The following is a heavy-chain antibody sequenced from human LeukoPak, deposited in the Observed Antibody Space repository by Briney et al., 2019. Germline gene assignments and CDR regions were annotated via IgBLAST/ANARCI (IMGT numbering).Heavy chain of an antibody. Sequence: PSETLSLTCAVYGGSFSGYYWSWIRQPPGKGLEWIGEINHSGSTNYNPSLKSRVTISVDTSKNQFSLKLSSVTAADTAVYYCARGRKHYYGSGSYSDYWGQGTLVTVSS. D-gene: IGHD3-10*01. CDR2: INHSGST. CDR1: GGSFSGYY. V-gene: IGHV4-34*01. CDR3: ARGRKHYYGSGSYSDY. J-gene: IGHJ4*02.